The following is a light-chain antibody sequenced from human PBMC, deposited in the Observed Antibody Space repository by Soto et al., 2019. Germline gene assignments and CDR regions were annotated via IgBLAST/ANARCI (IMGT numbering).Light chain of an antibody. J-gene: IGKJ4*01. Sequence: DLQMTQSPSTLSASVGDRVTITCRASQNVRICLAWYQKKQGKAPKLLNNQKPSLQSGVPYRFSGSGSETEFTLAISSLQPDDFATYCSQQYYSYPPAFGGATEAEIK. CDR1: QNVRIC. CDR3: QQYYSYPPA. V-gene: IGKV1-5*03. CDR2: QKP.